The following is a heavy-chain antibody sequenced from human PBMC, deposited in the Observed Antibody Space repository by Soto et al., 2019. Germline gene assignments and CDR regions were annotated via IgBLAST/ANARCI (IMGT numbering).Heavy chain of an antibody. CDR1: GYTFTGYY. CDR2: INPKSGGT. J-gene: IGHJ2*01. V-gene: IGHV1-2*02. D-gene: IGHD6-19*01. Sequence: QVQLVQSGAEVKKPGASVKVSCKASGYTFTGYYMHWVRQAPGQGLEWMGWINPKSGGTNYAQKLQGRVTMTRDTSISTAYMELSRLRSDDTAMYYCARDRELYSSGWYGWWYFDLWGRGTLVSVSS. CDR3: ARDRELYSSGWYGWWYFDL.